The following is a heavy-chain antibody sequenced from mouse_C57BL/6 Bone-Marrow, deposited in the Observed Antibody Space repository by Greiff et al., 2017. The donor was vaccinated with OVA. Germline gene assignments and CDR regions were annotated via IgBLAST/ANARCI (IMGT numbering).Heavy chain of an antibody. J-gene: IGHJ1*03. CDR2: IYPRSGNT. CDR1: GYTFTSYG. D-gene: IGHD1-1*01. CDR3: ARGYCGSPWYFDV. Sequence: VQLQQSGAELARPGASVKLSCKASGYTFTSYGISWVKQRTGQGLEWIGEIYPRSGNTYYNEKFKGKATLTADKSSSTAYMELRSLTSEDSAVYVCARGYCGSPWYFDVWGTGTAVTVSA. V-gene: IGHV1-81*01.